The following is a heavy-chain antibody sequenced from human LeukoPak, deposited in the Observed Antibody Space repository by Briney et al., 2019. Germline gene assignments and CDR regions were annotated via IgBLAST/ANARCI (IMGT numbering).Heavy chain of an antibody. CDR1: GITLSNYG. CDR3: AKRGVVIRVILVGFHKEAYYFDS. D-gene: IGHD3-22*01. CDR2: ISGSGGNT. Sequence: SGGSLRLSCAVSGITLSNYGMSWVRQAPGKGLEWVSGISGSGGNTYYADSAKGRFTISRDNSKNTLYLQMNSLRAEDTAVYFCAKRGVVIRVILVGFHKEAYYFDSWGQGALVTVSS. J-gene: IGHJ4*02. V-gene: IGHV3-23*01.